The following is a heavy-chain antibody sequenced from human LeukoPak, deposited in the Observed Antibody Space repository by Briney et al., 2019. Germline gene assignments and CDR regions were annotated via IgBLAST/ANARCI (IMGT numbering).Heavy chain of an antibody. V-gene: IGHV3-30*03. CDR3: AIHDSSGWYFF. CDR2: ISDDGSNK. CDR1: GFSFSSYD. Sequence: GGSLRLSCAASGFSFSSYDMHWVRQAPGKGLEWVARISDDGSNKYYGDSVKGRVTISRDNSKNTLFLQMNSLRAEDTAVYHCAIHDSSGWYFFWGQGTLATVSS. D-gene: IGHD6-19*01. J-gene: IGHJ4*02.